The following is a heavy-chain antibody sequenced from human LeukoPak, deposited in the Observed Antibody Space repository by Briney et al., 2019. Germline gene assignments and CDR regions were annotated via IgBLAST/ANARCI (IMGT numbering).Heavy chain of an antibody. CDR1: GFTFSSYV. J-gene: IGHJ6*02. CDR3: AKDSSSSNYYYGMDV. Sequence: GRSLRLPCAASGFTFSSYVMHWVRQAPGKGLEWVAATSHDGNNKYYIDSVKGRFTVSRDNSKNTLYLQMNSLRAEDTAVYYCAKDSSSSNYYYGMDVWGQGTTVTVSS. V-gene: IGHV3-30*18. CDR2: TSHDGNNK. D-gene: IGHD6-6*01.